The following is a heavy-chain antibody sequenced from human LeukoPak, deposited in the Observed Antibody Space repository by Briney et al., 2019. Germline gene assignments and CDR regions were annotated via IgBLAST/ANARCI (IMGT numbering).Heavy chain of an antibody. CDR1: GGSINGFY. CDR2: VHHSGVT. Sequence: LESLSLTCSVSGGSINGFYWGWIREPPGKGLEWSGYVHHSGVTNYNPSLKSQDTISVDTSKNQFSLNLNSVTAADTAVYYCARPRHGNNFGYDYWGQGTLVTVSS. CDR3: ARPRHGNNFGYDY. V-gene: IGHV4-59*08. J-gene: IGHJ4*02. D-gene: IGHD5-18*01.